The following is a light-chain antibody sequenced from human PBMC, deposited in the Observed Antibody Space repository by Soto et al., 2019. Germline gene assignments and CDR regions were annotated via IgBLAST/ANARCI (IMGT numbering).Light chain of an antibody. Sequence: EIVMTQSPATLSVSPGERATVPCRASQSVRNNLAWYQQKPGQAPRLLIYGASTRATGITARFSGSGYVTEFTLTISSLQSEDFAVYYCQQYNNWPLTFGGGTKVDIE. CDR1: QSVRNN. CDR3: QQYNNWPLT. CDR2: GAS. J-gene: IGKJ4*01. V-gene: IGKV3-15*01.